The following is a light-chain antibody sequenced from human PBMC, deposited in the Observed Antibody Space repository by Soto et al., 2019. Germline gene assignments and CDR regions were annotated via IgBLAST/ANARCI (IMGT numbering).Light chain of an antibody. CDR3: SSYTNINTRACV. CDR1: SGDIGSYNR. V-gene: IGLV2-14*01. J-gene: IGLJ1*01. Sequence: QSALTQPASVSGSPGQSITISCIGTSGDIGSYNRVSWYQQHPGKAPKLIIYEVTDRPSGVSNRFSGSKSDNTASLTISGLQAEDEAEYYCSSYTNINTRACVFGTGTKLTVL. CDR2: EVT.